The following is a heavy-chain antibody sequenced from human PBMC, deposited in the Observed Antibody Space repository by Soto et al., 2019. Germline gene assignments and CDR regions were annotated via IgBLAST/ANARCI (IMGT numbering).Heavy chain of an antibody. D-gene: IGHD2-2*01. Sequence: QVQLQESGPGLVKPSQTLSLTCTVSGGSISSGGYYWSWIRQHPGKGLEWIGYIYYSGSTYYNPSLKSRVTISVDTSNNQFSLKLSSVTAADTAVYYCARGRDVVVPAAQYYFDYWGQGTLVTVSS. CDR2: IYYSGST. J-gene: IGHJ4*02. CDR3: ARGRDVVVPAAQYYFDY. V-gene: IGHV4-31*03. CDR1: GGSISSGGYY.